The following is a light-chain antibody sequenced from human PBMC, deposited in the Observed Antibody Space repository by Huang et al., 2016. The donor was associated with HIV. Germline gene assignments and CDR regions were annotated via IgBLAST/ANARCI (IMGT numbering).Light chain of an antibody. CDR2: LGS. Sequence: DLVLTQSPLSLPVTPGGPASISCRSSQSLLNSNGYNYLDWFLQKPGQSPQHLIHLGSHRASGVPDRFSGSGSGTDFTLKISRVEAEDVGVYYCMQALQTPFTFGPGTKVDVK. CDR1: QSLLNSNGYNY. V-gene: IGKV2-28*01. J-gene: IGKJ3*01. CDR3: MQALQTPFT.